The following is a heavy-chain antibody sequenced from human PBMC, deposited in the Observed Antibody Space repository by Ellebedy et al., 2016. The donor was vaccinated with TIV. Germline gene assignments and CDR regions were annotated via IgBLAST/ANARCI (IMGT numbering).Heavy chain of an antibody. Sequence: GESLKISXAASGFTFSSYWMSWVRQAPGKGLEWVANIKQDGSEKYYVDSVKGRFTISRDNAKKSLYLQMNSLRVEDTAMYYCARGVFDPWGQGTLVTVSS. V-gene: IGHV3-7*03. J-gene: IGHJ5*02. CDR1: GFTFSSYW. CDR3: ARGVFDP. D-gene: IGHD3-10*01. CDR2: IKQDGSEK.